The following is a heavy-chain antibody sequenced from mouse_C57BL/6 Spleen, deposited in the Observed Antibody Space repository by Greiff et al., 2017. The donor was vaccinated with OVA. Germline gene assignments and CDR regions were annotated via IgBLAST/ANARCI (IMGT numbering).Heavy chain of an antibody. CDR2: INPNNGGT. V-gene: IGHV1-26*01. CDR3: ARDYDYERGNAMDY. D-gene: IGHD2-4*01. J-gene: IGHJ4*01. CDR1: GYTFTDYY. Sequence: VQLQQSGPELVKPGASVKISCKASGYTFTDYYMNWVKQSHGKSLEWIGDINPNNGGTSYNQKFKGKATLTVDKSSSTAYMELRSLTSEDSAVYYCARDYDYERGNAMDYWGQGTSVTVSS.